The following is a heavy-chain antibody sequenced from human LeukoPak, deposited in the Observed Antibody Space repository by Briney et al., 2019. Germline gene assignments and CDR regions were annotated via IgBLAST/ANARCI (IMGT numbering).Heavy chain of an antibody. D-gene: IGHD6-19*01. J-gene: IGHJ5*02. CDR2: ISGSGGST. CDR1: GFTFSGYA. Sequence: GGSLRLSCAASGFTFSGYAMSWVRQAPGKGLEWVSAISGSGGSTYYADSVKGRFTISRDNSKNTLYLQMNSLRAEDTAVYYCAKVYSSGWYQVNNWFDPWGQGTLVTVSS. CDR3: AKVYSSGWYQVNNWFDP. V-gene: IGHV3-23*01.